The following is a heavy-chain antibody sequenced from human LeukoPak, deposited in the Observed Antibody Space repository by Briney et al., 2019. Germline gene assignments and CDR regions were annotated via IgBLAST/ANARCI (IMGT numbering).Heavy chain of an antibody. Sequence: TGGSLRLSCAASGFTFSSYGMHWVRQAPGKGLEWVAVISYDGSNKYYADSVKGRFTISRDNAKNSLYLQMNSLRAEDTVLYFCAKDHDYGGITGAFDMWGQGTMVTVSS. J-gene: IGHJ3*02. V-gene: IGHV3-30*18. CDR2: ISYDGSNK. D-gene: IGHD4-23*01. CDR3: AKDHDYGGITGAFDM. CDR1: GFTFSSYG.